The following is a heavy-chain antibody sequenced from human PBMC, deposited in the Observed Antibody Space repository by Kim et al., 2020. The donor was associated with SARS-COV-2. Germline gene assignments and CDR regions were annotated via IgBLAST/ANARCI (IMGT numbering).Heavy chain of an antibody. Sequence: TDDAATVKGRFTISRDDSKNTLYLQMNSLKTEDTAVYYCTAYDWVYYFDYWGQGTLVTVSS. CDR2: T. J-gene: IGHJ4*02. V-gene: IGHV3-15*01. CDR3: TAYDWVYYFDY. D-gene: IGHD3-16*01.